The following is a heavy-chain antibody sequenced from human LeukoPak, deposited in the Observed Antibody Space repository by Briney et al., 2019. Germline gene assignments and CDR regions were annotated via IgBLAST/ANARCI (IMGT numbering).Heavy chain of an antibody. CDR2: IYTRGTT. V-gene: IGHV4-61*09. D-gene: IGHD5-18*01. CDR1: GGSIRSGSYY. CDR3: ARVYTVMGATTVDHYHYYMDV. J-gene: IGHJ6*03. Sequence: PSETLSLTCTVSGGSIRSGSYYRSWIRQPAGKGLEWIGHIYTRGTTNYNPSVKSRVTVSLDTSKNQIPLKLSSVTAADTAIYYCARVYTVMGATTVDHYHYYMDVWGKGTTVTVSS.